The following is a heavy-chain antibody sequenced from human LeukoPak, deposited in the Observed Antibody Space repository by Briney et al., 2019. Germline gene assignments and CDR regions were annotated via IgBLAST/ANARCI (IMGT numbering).Heavy chain of an antibody. V-gene: IGHV3-48*03. CDR2: IDGSASTT. J-gene: IGHJ4*02. Sequence: PGGSLRLSCAASGFTFSSYEMNWVRQAPGKGLEWVSYIDGSASTTYYADSVKGRFTISRDNAKNSLYLQMNSLRAEDTAVYYCARPLKMATIFDYWGQGTLVTVSS. CDR3: ARPLKMATIFDY. D-gene: IGHD5-24*01. CDR1: GFTFSSYE.